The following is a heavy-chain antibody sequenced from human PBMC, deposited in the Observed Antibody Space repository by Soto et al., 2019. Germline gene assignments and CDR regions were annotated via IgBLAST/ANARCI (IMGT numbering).Heavy chain of an antibody. J-gene: IGHJ4*02. CDR1: GFTFSSYA. D-gene: IGHD6-19*01. Sequence: GGSLRLSCAASGFTFSSYAMSWVRQAPGEGLEWVSAISGSGGSTYYADSVKGRFTISRDNSKNTLYLQMNSLRAEDTAVYYCAKDLNRGSGWYYFDYWGQGTLVTVSS. V-gene: IGHV3-23*01. CDR3: AKDLNRGSGWYYFDY. CDR2: ISGSGGST.